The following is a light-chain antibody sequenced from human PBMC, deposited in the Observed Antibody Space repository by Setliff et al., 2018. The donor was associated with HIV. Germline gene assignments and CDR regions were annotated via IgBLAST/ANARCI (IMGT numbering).Light chain of an antibody. CDR2: DVN. Sequence: QSALAQPASVSGSPGQSITIPCTGTSGDIGHYNYVSWYQQHPGKAPKLVIFDVNDRPSWVSPRFSGSKSGNTASLTISGLQTEDEADFYCSSYTGSATPWIFGTGTKVT. V-gene: IGLV2-14*03. J-gene: IGLJ1*01. CDR1: SGDIGHYNY. CDR3: SSYTGSATPWI.